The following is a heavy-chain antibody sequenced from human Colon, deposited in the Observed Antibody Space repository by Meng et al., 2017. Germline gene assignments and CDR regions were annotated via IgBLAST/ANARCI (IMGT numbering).Heavy chain of an antibody. CDR2: IKHDGSEE. CDR3: AKNRVGHDF. J-gene: IGHJ4*02. CDR1: GFSFSSNF. Sequence: GESLKISYAASGFSFSSNFMSWVRQAPGKGLEWVASIKHDGSEEGYVDSVKGRFTISRDNTKNSLYLQMNSLRAEDTAVYYCAKNRVGHDFWGQGMLVTVSS. V-gene: IGHV3-7*01. D-gene: IGHD1-26*01.